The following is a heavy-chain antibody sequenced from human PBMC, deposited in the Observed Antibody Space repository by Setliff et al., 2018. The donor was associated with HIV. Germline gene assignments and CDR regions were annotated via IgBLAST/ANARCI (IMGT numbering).Heavy chain of an antibody. V-gene: IGHV4-61*02. CDR3: ARLVEVRGAANDYFDC. CDR2: IYTSGNT. CDR1: GGSFSSATYS. D-gene: IGHD3-10*01. Sequence: SETLSLTCTVSGGSFSSATYSWIWTRQPAGKGLEYIGLIYTSGNTRYNPSLKSRLSISVDTSKNQISLKLSSVTAADTAVYYCARLVEVRGAANDYFDCWGQGTLVTVSS. J-gene: IGHJ4*02.